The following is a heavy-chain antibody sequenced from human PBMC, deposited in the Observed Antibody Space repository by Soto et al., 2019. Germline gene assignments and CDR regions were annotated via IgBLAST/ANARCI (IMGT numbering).Heavy chain of an antibody. J-gene: IGHJ6*02. Sequence: GGSLRLSCAASGFTFSSFWMHWVRQAPGKGLVWVSRINNDGSSTAYADSVKGRFTISRDNAKSTLYLQVTSLRAEDTAVYYCARDPLIGNTDYGLDLWGQGTTVTVSS. CDR2: INNDGSST. CDR1: GFTFSSFW. CDR3: ARDPLIGNTDYGLDL. D-gene: IGHD2-21*01. V-gene: IGHV3-74*01.